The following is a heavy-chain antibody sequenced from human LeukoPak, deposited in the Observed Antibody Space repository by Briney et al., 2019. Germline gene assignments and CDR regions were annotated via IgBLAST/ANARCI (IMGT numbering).Heavy chain of an antibody. Sequence: SETLPLTCVVSGYSISSGYHWGWIRQPPGKGLEWIGSVYRSGSTYYNPSLKSRVTISVDTSKNQISLKVRSVTAADTAMYYCARENWVFDYWGQGILVTVSS. D-gene: IGHD7-27*01. J-gene: IGHJ4*02. V-gene: IGHV4-38-2*02. CDR1: GYSISSGYH. CDR3: ARENWVFDY. CDR2: VYRSGST.